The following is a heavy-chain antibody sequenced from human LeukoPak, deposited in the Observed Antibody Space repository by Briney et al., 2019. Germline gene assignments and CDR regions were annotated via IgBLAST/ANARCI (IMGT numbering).Heavy chain of an antibody. Sequence: GGSLRLSCAASGFTFRSYSMSWVRQAPGKGLEWVAKMNEYGSDIFHVDSVKGRFTISRDNAKNSLYLQMDSLRAEDTAVYYCARPRGCSSNRCNNFDYWGQGALVTVSS. D-gene: IGHD2-2*01. CDR3: ARPRGCSSNRCNNFDY. J-gene: IGHJ4*02. CDR2: MNEYGSDI. CDR1: GFTFRSYS. V-gene: IGHV3-7*01.